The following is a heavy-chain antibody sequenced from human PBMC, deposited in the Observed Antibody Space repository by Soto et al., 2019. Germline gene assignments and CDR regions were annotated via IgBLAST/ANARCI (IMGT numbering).Heavy chain of an antibody. CDR2: ISSTGSTI. Sequence: GGSLRLSCAASGFTFRTYSMNWVRQAPGKGLEWVSYISSTGSTIHYADSVKGRFTISRDNAKNSLYLQMNSLRAEDTAVYYCAARGYYGTGTYYNPVDYWGQGTLVTVSS. J-gene: IGHJ4*02. CDR3: AARGYYGTGTYYNPVDY. CDR1: GFTFRTYS. V-gene: IGHV3-48*01. D-gene: IGHD3-10*01.